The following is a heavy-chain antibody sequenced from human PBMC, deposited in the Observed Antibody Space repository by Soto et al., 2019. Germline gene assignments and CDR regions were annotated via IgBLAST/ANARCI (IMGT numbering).Heavy chain of an antibody. Sequence: EVQLVQSGAEVKKPGATVKFSCQVSGYMFTHSHMQWVQQAPGKGPEWMGLINVENGETIYAEKFQGRVIITADTSRETAYMELRSLRSDDTAMYYCAMDRWGYQLDFWGQGTLVTVSS. CDR1: GYMFTHSH. CDR2: INVENGET. V-gene: IGHV1-69-2*01. CDR3: AMDRWGYQLDF. D-gene: IGHD2-2*01. J-gene: IGHJ4*02.